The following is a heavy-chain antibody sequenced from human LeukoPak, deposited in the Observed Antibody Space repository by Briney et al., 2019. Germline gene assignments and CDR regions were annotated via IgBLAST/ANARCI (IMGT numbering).Heavy chain of an antibody. CDR1: GGSISSGGYS. D-gene: IGHD2-2*01. V-gene: IGHV4-30-2*01. CDR3: ARDRIVVVPAAPYYYYYGMDV. Sequence: SETLSLTCAVSGGSISSGGYSWSWIRQPPGKGLEWIGYIYHSGSTYYNPPLKSRVTISVDRSKNQFSLKLSSVTAADTAVYYCARDRIVVVPAAPYYYYYGMDVWGQGTTVTVSS. J-gene: IGHJ6*02. CDR2: IYHSGST.